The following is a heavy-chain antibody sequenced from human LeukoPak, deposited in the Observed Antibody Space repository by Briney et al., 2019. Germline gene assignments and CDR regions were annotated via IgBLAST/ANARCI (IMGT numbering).Heavy chain of an antibody. D-gene: IGHD1-26*01. V-gene: IGHV4-4*07. CDR3: GRQGYTASYYFLDY. Sequence: SETLSPTCTVSGRSINSYYWGWVRQSPGKGLEWIVRIYTTGTTQYNPSLKSRVTMSVDTSTNQFSLNLRSMTAADTAVYFCGRQGYTASYYFLDYWSQGTLVTVS. CDR2: IYTTGTT. J-gene: IGHJ4*02. CDR1: GRSINSYY.